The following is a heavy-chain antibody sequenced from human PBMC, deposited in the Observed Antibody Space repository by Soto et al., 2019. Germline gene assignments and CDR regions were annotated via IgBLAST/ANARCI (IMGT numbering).Heavy chain of an antibody. J-gene: IGHJ6*02. V-gene: IGHV5-51*01. CDR1: GYSFSSYW. Sequence: GESLKISCKASGYSFSSYWIAWVRQMPGKGLEWMGIIYPADSDIRYSESSEGHVTISVDKSISTAYLQWSSLKASDTAIYYCSTSPFPTPSVGKDFRGQRTKVTVSS. D-gene: IGHD2-2*01. CDR2: IYPADSDI. CDR3: STSPFPTPSVGKDF.